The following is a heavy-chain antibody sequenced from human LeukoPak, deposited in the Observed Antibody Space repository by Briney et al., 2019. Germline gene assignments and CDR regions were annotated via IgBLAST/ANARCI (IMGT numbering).Heavy chain of an antibody. D-gene: IGHD6-6*01. Sequence: GGSLRLSCTASGFTFSDYAMSWVRQAPGKGLEWVSFISSSSNTIHYADSVEGRFTVSRDNAKNSLYLQMNSLRAEDTAVYYCARGGKYSSSSSDFWGQGTLVTVSS. CDR3: ARGGKYSSSSSDF. J-gene: IGHJ4*02. V-gene: IGHV3-48*01. CDR2: ISSSSNTI. CDR1: GFTFSDYA.